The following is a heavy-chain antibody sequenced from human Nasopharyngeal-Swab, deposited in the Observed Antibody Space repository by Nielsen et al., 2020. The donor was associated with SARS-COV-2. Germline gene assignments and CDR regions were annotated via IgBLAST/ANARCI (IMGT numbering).Heavy chain of an antibody. J-gene: IGHJ6*03. CDR1: GGSISSGDYY. V-gene: IGHV4-30-4*01. Sequence: SETLSLTCTVSGGSISSGDYYWSWIRQPPGKGLEWIGYIYYSGSTYYNPSLKSRVTISVDTSKHQFSLKLSSVTAADTAVYYCARVYYYYYYMDVWGKGTTVTVSS. CDR2: IYYSGST. CDR3: ARVYYYYYYMDV.